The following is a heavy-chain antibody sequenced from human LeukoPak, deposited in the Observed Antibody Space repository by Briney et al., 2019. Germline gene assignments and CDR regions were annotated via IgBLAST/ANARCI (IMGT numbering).Heavy chain of an antibody. CDR2: IYYTGTT. Sequence: PSETLSLTCTVSSGSISSYDYYWGWIRQPPGKGLEWIGTIYYTGTTYYNPSLKSRVTISVDTSKNQFSLKLSSVTAADTAVYYCAREYCSGGSCHQRNDAFDIWGQGTMVTVSP. D-gene: IGHD2-15*01. CDR3: AREYCSGGSCHQRNDAFDI. CDR1: SGSISSYDYY. J-gene: IGHJ3*02. V-gene: IGHV4-39*07.